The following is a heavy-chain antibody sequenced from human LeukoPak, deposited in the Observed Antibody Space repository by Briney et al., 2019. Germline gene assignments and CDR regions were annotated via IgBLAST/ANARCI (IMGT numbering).Heavy chain of an antibody. CDR3: AKGTLFGVVTSFDF. J-gene: IGHJ4*02. CDR2: ISASGSAT. CDR1: GFTLGSANA. D-gene: IGHD3-3*01. Sequence: GGSLRLSCAASGFTLGSANAMTWVRQAPGKGLEWVSLISASGSATYYADSVRGRFAISRDISKNTLFLQMSSLRTEDTAVYCCAKGTLFGVVTSFDFWGQGTLVTVSS. V-gene: IGHV3-23*01.